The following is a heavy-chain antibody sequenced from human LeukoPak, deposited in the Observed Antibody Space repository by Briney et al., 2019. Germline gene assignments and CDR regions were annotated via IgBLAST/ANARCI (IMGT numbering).Heavy chain of an antibody. V-gene: IGHV3-21*01. CDR1: GFTFSSYS. D-gene: IGHD6-13*01. Sequence: PGGSLRLSCAASGFTFSSYSMNWVRQAPGKGLEWVSSISSSSSYIYYADSVKGRFTISRDNAKNSLYLQMNSLRAEDTAVYYCARGRSPPGVPAPGQRFDPWGQGTLVTVSS. CDR2: ISSSSSYI. CDR3: ARGRSPPGVPAPGQRFDP. J-gene: IGHJ5*02.